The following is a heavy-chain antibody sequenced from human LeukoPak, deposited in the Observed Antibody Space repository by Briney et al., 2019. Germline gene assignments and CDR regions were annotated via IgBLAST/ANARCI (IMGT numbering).Heavy chain of an antibody. J-gene: IGHJ4*02. V-gene: IGHV4-34*01. CDR3: ARGPDTAKQGY. D-gene: IGHD5-18*01. CDR1: GASFSDYY. Sequence: PSETLSLTCTVFGASFSDYYWNRIRQPPGKGLEWIGEIHPSGSTSYNPALQSRVTMSVDTSKNQFSLKLNSVTAADTAVYYCARGPDTAKQGYWGQGTLVTVSS. CDR2: IHPSGST.